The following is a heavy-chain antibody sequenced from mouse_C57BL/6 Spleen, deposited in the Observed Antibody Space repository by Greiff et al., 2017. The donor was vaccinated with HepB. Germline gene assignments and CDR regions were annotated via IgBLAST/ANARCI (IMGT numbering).Heavy chain of an antibody. V-gene: IGHV1-61*01. D-gene: IGHD4-1*01. Sequence: QVQLQQPGAELVRPGSSVKLSCKASGYTFTSYWMDWVKQRPGQGLEWIGNIYPSDSETHYNQKFKDKATLTVDKSSSTAYMQLSSLTSEDSAVYYCAREGVLGLFDYWGQGTTLTVSS. CDR2: IYPSDSET. CDR3: AREGVLGLFDY. J-gene: IGHJ2*01. CDR1: GYTFTSYW.